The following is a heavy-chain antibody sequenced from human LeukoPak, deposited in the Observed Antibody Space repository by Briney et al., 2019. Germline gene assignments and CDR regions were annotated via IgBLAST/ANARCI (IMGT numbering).Heavy chain of an antibody. Sequence: PGGSLRLPCVASGVTFSTSAMTWVRQTPGKGLEWVSSITGSGDYTYYADSVRGRFTISRDNSKNTLYLQMNSLRADDTAVYYCAMKPAGFDPWGQGTLVTVSS. J-gene: IGHJ5*02. D-gene: IGHD6-19*01. CDR3: AMKPAGFDP. V-gene: IGHV3-23*01. CDR2: ITGSGDYT. CDR1: GVTFSTSA.